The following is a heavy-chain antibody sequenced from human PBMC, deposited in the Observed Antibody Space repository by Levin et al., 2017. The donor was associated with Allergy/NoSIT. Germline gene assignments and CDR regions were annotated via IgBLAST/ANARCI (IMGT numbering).Heavy chain of an antibody. CDR2: INPNSGDT. CDR3: ARDFVGIRGYDSNAYCPGY. CDR1: GYIFTGYY. Sequence: ASVKVSCKASGYIFTGYYIHWVRQAPGQGLEWMGLINPNSGDTVYAQEFQGRVTMTRDTSISTAYMELSRLRYDDTAVYYCARDFVGIRGYDSNAYCPGYWGQGTLVTVSS. J-gene: IGHJ4*02. D-gene: IGHD3-22*01. V-gene: IGHV1-2*06.